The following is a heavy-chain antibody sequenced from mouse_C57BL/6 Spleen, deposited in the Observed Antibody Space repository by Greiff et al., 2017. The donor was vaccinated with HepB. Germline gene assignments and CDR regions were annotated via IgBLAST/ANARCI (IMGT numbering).Heavy chain of an antibody. CDR2: INPSTGGT. J-gene: IGHJ2*01. CDR1: GYSFTGYY. Sequence: EVQLQESGPELVKPGASVKISCKASGYSFTGYYMNWVKQSPEKSLEWIGEINPSTGGTTYNQKFKAKATLTVDKSSSTAYMQLKSLTSEDSAVYYCARSLDYYGSSYYFDYWGQGTTLTVSS. D-gene: IGHD1-1*01. CDR3: ARSLDYYGSSYYFDY. V-gene: IGHV1-42*01.